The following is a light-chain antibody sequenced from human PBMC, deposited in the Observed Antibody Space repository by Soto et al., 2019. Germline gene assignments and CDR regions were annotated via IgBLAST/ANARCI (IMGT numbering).Light chain of an antibody. CDR1: QPVSSNY. CDR3: QQYGTSLRT. Sequence: EMLLTQSPGTLSLSPGERATLSCRASQPVSSNYLAWYQHKPGQAPRLLIYGASSRATGIPDRFSGSGSGTDFTLTISRLEPEDFAVYYCQQYGTSLRTFGQGTKVDIK. J-gene: IGKJ1*01. CDR2: GAS. V-gene: IGKV3-20*01.